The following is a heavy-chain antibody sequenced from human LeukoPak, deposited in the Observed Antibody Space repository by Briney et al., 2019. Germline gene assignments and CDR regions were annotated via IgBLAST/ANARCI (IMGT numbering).Heavy chain of an antibody. V-gene: IGHV4-34*01. Sequence: SETLSLTCAVYGGSFSGYYWGWIRQPPGKGLEWIGEINHSGSTNYNPSLKSRVTISVDTSKNQFSLKLSSVTAADTAVYYCALSLTPYCYGMGVWGQGTTVTVSS. CDR3: ALSLTPYCYGMGV. CDR2: INHSGST. D-gene: IGHD2-15*01. CDR1: GGSFSGYY. J-gene: IGHJ6*02.